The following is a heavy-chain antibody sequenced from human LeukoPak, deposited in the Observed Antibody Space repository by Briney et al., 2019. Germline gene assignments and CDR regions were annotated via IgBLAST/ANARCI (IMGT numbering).Heavy chain of an antibody. Sequence: GASVKVSCKASGYTFTSYGISWVRQAPGQGLEWMGWISAYNGNTNYAQKLQGRVTMTTDTSTSTAYMELRSLRSDDTAVYYCARGSSSWFIAVAGPLDYWGQGTLVTVSS. CDR1: GYTFTSYG. V-gene: IGHV1-18*01. J-gene: IGHJ4*02. CDR2: ISAYNGNT. D-gene: IGHD6-19*01. CDR3: ARGSSSWFIAVAGPLDY.